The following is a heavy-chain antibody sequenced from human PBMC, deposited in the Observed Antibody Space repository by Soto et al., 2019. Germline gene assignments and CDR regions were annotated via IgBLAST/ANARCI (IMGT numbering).Heavy chain of an antibody. V-gene: IGHV4-31*03. Sequence: PSETLSLTCTVSGGSISSGGYYWSWIRQHPGKGLEWIGYIYYSGSTYYNPSLKSRVTISVDTSKNQFSLKLSSVTAADTAVYYFAKDPKRRPIGTMIVVVPPSHVPVSWFDPWGQGTLVTVSS. CDR1: GGSISSGGYY. D-gene: IGHD3-22*01. J-gene: IGHJ5*02. CDR2: IYYSGST. CDR3: AKDPKRRPIGTMIVVVPPSHVPVSWFDP.